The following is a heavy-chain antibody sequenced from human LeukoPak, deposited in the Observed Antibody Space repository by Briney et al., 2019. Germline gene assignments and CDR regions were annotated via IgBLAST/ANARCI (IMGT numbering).Heavy chain of an antibody. CDR2: ISSSSSYI. Sequence: GGSLRLSCAASGFTFSSYNMNWVRQAPGKGLEWVSSISSSSSYIYYADSVKGRFTISRDNAKNSLYLQMNSLRAEDTAVYYCARGYSSSWYYFDNWGQGTLVTVSS. CDR3: ARGYSSSWYYFDN. V-gene: IGHV3-21*01. D-gene: IGHD6-13*01. J-gene: IGHJ4*02. CDR1: GFTFSSYN.